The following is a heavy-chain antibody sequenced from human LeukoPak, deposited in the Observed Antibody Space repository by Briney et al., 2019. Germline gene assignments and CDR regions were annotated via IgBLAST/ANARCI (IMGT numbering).Heavy chain of an antibody. Sequence: PGGSLRLSCEASGFTFSSYSMNWVRQAPGKGLEWVSSISSSSSYIYYADSVKGRFTISRDNAKNSLYLQMNSLRAEDTAVYYCARVGIVVVPAAINYYYYYGMDVWGQGTTVTVSS. CDR3: ARVGIVVVPAAINYYYYYGMDV. CDR1: GFTFSSYS. CDR2: ISSSSSYI. V-gene: IGHV3-21*01. D-gene: IGHD2-2*01. J-gene: IGHJ6*02.